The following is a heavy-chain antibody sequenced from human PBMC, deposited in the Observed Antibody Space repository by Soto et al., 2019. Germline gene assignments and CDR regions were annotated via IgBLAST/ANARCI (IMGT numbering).Heavy chain of an antibody. D-gene: IGHD6-13*01. Sequence: GGSLRLSCAASGFTFSSYAMHWVRQAPGKGLEWVAVISYDGSNKYYADSVKGRFTISRDNSKNTLYLQMNSLRAEDTAVYYCARDLVRSSSWYEDIWGQGTMVTVSS. CDR2: ISYDGSNK. J-gene: IGHJ3*02. V-gene: IGHV3-30-3*01. CDR1: GFTFSSYA. CDR3: ARDLVRSSSWYEDI.